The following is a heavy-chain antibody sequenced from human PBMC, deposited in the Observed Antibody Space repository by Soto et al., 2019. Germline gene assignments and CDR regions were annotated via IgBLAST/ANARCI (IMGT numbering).Heavy chain of an antibody. Sequence: ASVKVSCKASGYTFTSYDINWVRQATGQGLEWMGRIIPISGIANYAQKFQGRVTITADKSTSTAYMELSSLRSEDTAVYYCARYSSSAYWYFDLWGRGTLVTVSS. D-gene: IGHD6-6*01. CDR3: ARYSSSAYWYFDL. CDR2: IIPISGIA. J-gene: IGHJ2*01. CDR1: GYTFTSYD. V-gene: IGHV1-69*04.